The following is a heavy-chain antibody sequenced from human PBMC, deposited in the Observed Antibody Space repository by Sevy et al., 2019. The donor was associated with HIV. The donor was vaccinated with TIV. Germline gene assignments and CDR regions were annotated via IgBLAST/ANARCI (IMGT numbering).Heavy chain of an antibody. J-gene: IGHJ3*02. Sequence: GGSLRLSCAASGFTFSSYAMHWVRQAPGKGLEWVAVISYDGSNKYYADSVKGRFTISRDNSKNTLYLQMNSLRAEYTAVYYCARDRIGAFDIWGQGTMVTVSS. CDR2: ISYDGSNK. CDR1: GFTFSSYA. CDR3: ARDRIGAFDI. D-gene: IGHD2-15*01. V-gene: IGHV3-30-3*01.